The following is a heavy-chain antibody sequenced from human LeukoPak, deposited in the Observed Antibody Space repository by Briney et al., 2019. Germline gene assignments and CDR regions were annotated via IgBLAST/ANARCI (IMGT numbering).Heavy chain of an antibody. CDR2: ISSSSSYI. CDR1: GFTFSSYS. J-gene: IGHJ4*02. Sequence: GGSLRLSCAASGFTFSSYSMNWVRQAPGKGLEWVSSISSSSSYIYYADSVKGRFTISRDNAKNSLYLQMNSLRAEDTAVYYCARDHQFGEEYQLPSDYWGQGTLVTVSS. D-gene: IGHD2-2*01. CDR3: ARDHQFGEEYQLPSDY. V-gene: IGHV3-21*01.